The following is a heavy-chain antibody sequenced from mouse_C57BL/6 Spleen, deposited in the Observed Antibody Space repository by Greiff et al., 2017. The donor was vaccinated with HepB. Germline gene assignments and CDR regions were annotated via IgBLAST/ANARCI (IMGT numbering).Heavy chain of an antibody. CDR3: ARFPFYGNYVPGYFDV. Sequence: QVQLQQPGAELVMPGASVKLSCKASGYTFTSYWMHWVKQRPGQGLEWIGEIDPSDSYTNYNQKFKGKSTLTVDKSSSTAYMQLSSLTSEDSAVYDCARFPFYGNYVPGYFDVWGTGTTVTVSS. CDR2: IDPSDSYT. J-gene: IGHJ1*03. V-gene: IGHV1-69*01. CDR1: GYTFTSYW. D-gene: IGHD2-10*01.